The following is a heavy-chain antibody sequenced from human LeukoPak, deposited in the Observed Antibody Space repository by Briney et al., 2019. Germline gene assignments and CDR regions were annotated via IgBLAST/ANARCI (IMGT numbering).Heavy chain of an antibody. V-gene: IGHV3-7*01. Sequence: TGGSLRLSCAASGFNFSSYWMSWVRQPPGKGLEWVANIKQDGSEKYYVDSVKGRFTISRDNAKNSLYLQMNSLRAEDTAVYYCARDPDYDYMDVWGKGTTVTVSS. CDR2: IKQDGSEK. CDR3: ARDPDYDYMDV. CDR1: GFNFSSYW. J-gene: IGHJ6*03.